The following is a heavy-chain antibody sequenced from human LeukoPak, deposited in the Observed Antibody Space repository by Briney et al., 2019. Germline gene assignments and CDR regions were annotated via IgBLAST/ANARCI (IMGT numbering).Heavy chain of an antibody. D-gene: IGHD2-21*02. J-gene: IGHJ4*02. CDR1: GSTFSNAW. V-gene: IGHV3-15*01. CDR3: TTEVGDSGGLGY. Sequence: GGSLRLSCAASGSTFSNAWMSWVRQAPGKGLEWVGRIKSKTDGGTTDYAAPVKGRFTISRDDSKNTLYLQMNSLKTEDTAVYYCTTEVGDSGGLGYWGQGTLVTVSS. CDR2: IKSKTDGGTT.